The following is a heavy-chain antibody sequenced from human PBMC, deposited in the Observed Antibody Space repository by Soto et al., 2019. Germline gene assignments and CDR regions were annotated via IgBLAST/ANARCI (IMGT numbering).Heavy chain of an antibody. CDR2: ISTYTGNT. CDR1: AYTFTSYG. V-gene: IGHV1-18*01. Sequence: GPEVKKPGASVTVSYKASAYTFTSYGISWVRQAPGQGLEWMGWISTYTGNTNYAQKAQGRVTMTTDTSTSTAYMELRSLRSDDTAVYYCARFIVGATTFDYWGQGTLVTVSS. D-gene: IGHD1-26*01. J-gene: IGHJ4*02. CDR3: ARFIVGATTFDY.